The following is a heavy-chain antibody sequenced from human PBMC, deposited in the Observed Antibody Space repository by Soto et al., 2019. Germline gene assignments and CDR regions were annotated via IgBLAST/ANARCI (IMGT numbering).Heavy chain of an antibody. V-gene: IGHV4-59*01. CDR3: ARFRDYYYDSSGYYYNYSFDY. J-gene: IGHJ4*02. CDR2: IYYSGST. D-gene: IGHD3-22*01. Sequence: PSDTLSLTCTVSGGSISSYYWSWIRQPPGKGLEWIGYIYYSGSTNYNPSLKSRVTISVDTSKNQFSLKLSSVTAADTAVYYCARFRDYYYDSSGYYYNYSFDYSGQGILVTVS. CDR1: GGSISSYY.